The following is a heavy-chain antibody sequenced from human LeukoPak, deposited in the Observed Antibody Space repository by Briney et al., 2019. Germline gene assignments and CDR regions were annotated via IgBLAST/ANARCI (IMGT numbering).Heavy chain of an antibody. CDR1: GGSISSYY. Sequence: PSETLSLTCTVSGGSISSYYWNWIRQPPGKGLEWIGYIYYSGRTNYNPSLKSRVTMSVDTSKNQFSLKLSSVTAADTAVYYCARMVAAAGRWFDPWGQGTLVTVSS. J-gene: IGHJ5*02. CDR2: IYYSGRT. D-gene: IGHD6-13*01. V-gene: IGHV4-59*01. CDR3: ARMVAAAGRWFDP.